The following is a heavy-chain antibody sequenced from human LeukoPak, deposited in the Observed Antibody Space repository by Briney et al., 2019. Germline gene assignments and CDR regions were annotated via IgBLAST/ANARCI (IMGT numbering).Heavy chain of an antibody. CDR1: GYTFTGYY. CDR3: AGRPDTAMVPIFDY. CDR2: INPSSGGT. J-gene: IGHJ4*02. V-gene: IGHV1-2*02. Sequence: ASVKVSCKTSGYTFTGYYVHWVRQAPGQGLEWMGWINPSSGGTNYAQKFQGRVTMTGDTSISTVYMELSRLSSDDTAVYFCAGRPDTAMVPIFDYWGQGTLVTISS. D-gene: IGHD5-18*01.